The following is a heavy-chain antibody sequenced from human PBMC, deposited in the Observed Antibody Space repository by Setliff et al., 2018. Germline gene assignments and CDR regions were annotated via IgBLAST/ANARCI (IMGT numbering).Heavy chain of an antibody. J-gene: IGHJ3*02. CDR1: GGSINSYY. D-gene: IGHD2-21*02. V-gene: IGHV4-59*08. CDR2: ISDSGST. CDR3: ARHNLHGTATTFAFDI. Sequence: SETLSLTCTVSGGSINSYYWSWIRQPPGKGLEWIAYISDSGSTNYNPSPKSRVTISLDTSKNQFSLKLSSVTAADTAVYYCARHNLHGTATTFAFDIWGQGTMVTVSS.